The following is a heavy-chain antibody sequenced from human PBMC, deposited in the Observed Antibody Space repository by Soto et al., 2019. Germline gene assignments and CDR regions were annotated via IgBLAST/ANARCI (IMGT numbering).Heavy chain of an antibody. D-gene: IGHD4-17*01. CDR1: GYTFINYD. J-gene: IGHJ5*01. V-gene: IGHV1-8*01. CDR2: MNPKSGNT. Sequence: QVQLVQSGAEVKEPGASVRVSCKASGYTFINYDIHWVRQAPGQGLEWMGWMNPKSGNTGYGEKSEWSVTMTRHISIIAACMVLSSLVCEYKAVYYWAISPSRVEPTDYVGGWCDSWGQGTLVTVSS. CDR3: AISPSRVEPTDYVGGWCDS.